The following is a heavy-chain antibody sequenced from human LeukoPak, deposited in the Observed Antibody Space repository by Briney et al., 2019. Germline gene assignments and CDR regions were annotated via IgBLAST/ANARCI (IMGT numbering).Heavy chain of an antibody. CDR3: ARGGSVAAADYWYFDL. CDR1: GFTFSSYS. J-gene: IGHJ2*01. V-gene: IGHV3-48*04. CDR2: ISSSTSTI. D-gene: IGHD6-13*01. Sequence: GGSLRLSCAASGFTFSSYSMNWVRQAPGKGLEWVSYISSSTSTIYYADSVKGRFTISRDNARNSLYLQMNSLRAEDTAVYYCARGGSVAAADYWYFDLWGRGTLVTVSS.